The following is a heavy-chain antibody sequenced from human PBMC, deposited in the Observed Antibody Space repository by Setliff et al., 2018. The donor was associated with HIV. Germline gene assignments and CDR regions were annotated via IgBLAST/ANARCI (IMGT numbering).Heavy chain of an antibody. CDR3: ALASIVSTARWNH. V-gene: IGHV1-18*01. CDR1: GYTFTNYG. J-gene: IGHJ5*02. CDR2: ISAYNGNT. D-gene: IGHD1-26*01. Sequence: ASVKVSCKASGYTFTNYGITWVRQAPGQGLEWMGWISAYNGNTNFAQKLQGRATMTRNTSISTAYMDLSSLTSDDTAVYYCALASIVSTARWNHWGRGTLVTVSS.